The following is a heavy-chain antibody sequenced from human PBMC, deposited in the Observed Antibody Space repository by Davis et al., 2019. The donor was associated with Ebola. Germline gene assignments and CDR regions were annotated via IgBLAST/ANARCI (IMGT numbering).Heavy chain of an antibody. V-gene: IGHV5-51*01. J-gene: IGHJ6*02. CDR1: GYSFTSYW. Sequence: KVSCKGSGYSFTSYWIGWVRQMPGKGLEWMGIIYPGDSDTRYSPSFQGQVTISADKSISTAYLQWSSLKASDTAMYYCARLGGYSGYDEGRWIVVVGKYYYYYGMDVWGQGTTVTVSS. CDR2: IYPGDSDT. CDR3: ARLGGYSGYDEGRWIVVVGKYYYYYGMDV. D-gene: IGHD5-12*01.